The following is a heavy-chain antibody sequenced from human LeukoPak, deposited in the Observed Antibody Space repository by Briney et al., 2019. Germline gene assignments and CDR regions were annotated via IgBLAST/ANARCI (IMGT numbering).Heavy chain of an antibody. D-gene: IGHD2/OR15-2a*01. CDR3: VRASMTEIKIYFGYFDY. V-gene: IGHV4-34*01. J-gene: IGHJ4*02. Sequence: SETLSLTCAVYGGSFSGYYWSWIRQPPGKGLEWIGEINHSGSTNYNPSLKSRVTISVDTSKNQFSLKLSSVTAADTAVYYCVRASMTEIKIYFGYFDYWGQGTLVTVSS. CDR1: GGSFSGYY. CDR2: INHSGST.